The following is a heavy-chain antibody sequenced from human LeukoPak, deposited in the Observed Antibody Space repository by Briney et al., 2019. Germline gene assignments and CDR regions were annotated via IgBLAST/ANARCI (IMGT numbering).Heavy chain of an antibody. V-gene: IGHV3-74*01. Sequence: GGSLRLSCVGSEFSFSSYWMHWVRHAPEKGLEWVSSIKYDGSVTTFADSVKGRFSISTDSAKNTAYLQMNSLRVEDTAIHYCAMDINGDLFHVWGQGTLVTVSS. CDR2: IKYDGSVT. CDR1: EFSFSSYW. J-gene: IGHJ4*02. D-gene: IGHD2-2*03. CDR3: AMDINGDLFHV.